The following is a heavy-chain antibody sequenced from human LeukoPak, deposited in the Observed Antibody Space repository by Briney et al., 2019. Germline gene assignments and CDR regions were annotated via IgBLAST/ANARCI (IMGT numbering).Heavy chain of an antibody. D-gene: IGHD3-3*01. CDR2: IKLDENTA. V-gene: IGHV3-74*01. CDR1: GLSSTIYW. Sequence: GGSLRLSCAASGLSSTIYWMHWVRQVPGKGLVWVSRIKLDENTAYYADFVKGRFTISRDDAKTTVYLQMNSLRAEDSAVYYCARDRPLWNWGQGTLVTVSS. J-gene: IGHJ4*02. CDR3: ARDRPLWN.